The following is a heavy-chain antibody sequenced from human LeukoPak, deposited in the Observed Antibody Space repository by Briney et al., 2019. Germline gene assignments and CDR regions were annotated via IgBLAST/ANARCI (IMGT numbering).Heavy chain of an antibody. J-gene: IGHJ4*02. V-gene: IGHV3-7*01. D-gene: IGHD7-27*01. CDR2: IKTDGSLT. CDR3: ARDLNWETY. CDR1: GFTFSSYW. Sequence: GGSLRLSCVASGFTFSSYWMTWVRQAPGKGREWVANIKTDGSLTYYVDSVKGRFTISRDNAKNSLYLQMNSLRAEDTAVYYCARDLNWETYWGQGTLVSVSS.